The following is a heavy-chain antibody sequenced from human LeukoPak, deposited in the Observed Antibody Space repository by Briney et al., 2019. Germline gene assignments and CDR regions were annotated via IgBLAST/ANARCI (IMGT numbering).Heavy chain of an antibody. V-gene: IGHV1-18*01. CDR1: GYTFTSYG. CDR2: ISAYNGNT. D-gene: IGHD4-23*01. J-gene: IGHJ6*03. Sequence: ASVKVSCKASGYTFTSYGISWVRQAPGQGLEWMGWISAYNGNTNYAQKLQGRVTMTTDTFTSTAYMELRSLRSDDTAVYYCARCEYGYGGKTLWDYYMDVWGKGTTVTISS. CDR3: ARCEYGYGGKTLWDYYMDV.